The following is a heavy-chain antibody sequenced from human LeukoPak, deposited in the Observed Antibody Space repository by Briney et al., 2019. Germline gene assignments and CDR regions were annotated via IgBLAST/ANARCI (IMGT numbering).Heavy chain of an antibody. CDR2: IWYDGSNK. CDR1: GFTFSSYG. D-gene: IGHD4-17*01. CDR3: ASSDYGDSGGFDY. J-gene: IGHJ4*02. V-gene: IGHV3-33*01. Sequence: TGGSLRLSCAASGFTFSSYGMHWVRQAPGKGLEWVAVIWYDGSNKYYADSVKGRFTISRDNSKNTLYLQMNSLRAEDTAVYYCASSDYGDSGGFDYWGQGTLVTVSS.